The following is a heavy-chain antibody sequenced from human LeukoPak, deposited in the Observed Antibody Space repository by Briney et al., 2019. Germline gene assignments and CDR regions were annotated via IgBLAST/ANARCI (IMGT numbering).Heavy chain of an antibody. J-gene: IGHJ4*02. CDR1: GFTFSSYA. CDR3: AKYTVPIFGEFQNHFDH. CDR2: ISGSGGST. Sequence: PGGSLRLSCAASGFTFSSYAMSWVRQAPGKGLEWVSAISGSGGSTYYADSVKGRFTISRDNSKNTLYLQMNSLRAEDTAVYYCAKYTVPIFGEFQNHFDHWGQGTLVTVSS. D-gene: IGHD3-10*01. V-gene: IGHV3-23*01.